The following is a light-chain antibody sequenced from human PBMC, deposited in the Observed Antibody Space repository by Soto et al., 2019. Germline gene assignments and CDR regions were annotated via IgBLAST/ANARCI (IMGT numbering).Light chain of an antibody. CDR1: QSVKSSY. J-gene: IGKJ5*01. Sequence: EIVLTQSPATLSLSPGERATLPCRASQSVKSSYLAWYQHKPGQAPRLLIYGASTRATGIPVRFSGSGFGTEFTLTISSLQSEDFAVYYCQQYKNWPLFGQGTRLEIK. CDR2: GAS. V-gene: IGKV3-15*01. CDR3: QQYKNWPL.